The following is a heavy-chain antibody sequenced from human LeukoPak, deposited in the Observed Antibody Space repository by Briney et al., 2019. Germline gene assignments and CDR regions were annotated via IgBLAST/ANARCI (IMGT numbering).Heavy chain of an antibody. CDR2: IWYDGSNK. J-gene: IGHJ4*02. Sequence: GRSLRLSCAASGFTFSSYGMHWVRQAPGKGLEWVAVIWYDGSNKYYADSVKGRFTISRDNSKNTLYLQMNSLRAEDTAVYYCARSGPGSSGWYPGVFDYWGQGTLVTVSS. V-gene: IGHV3-33*01. CDR1: GFTFSSYG. CDR3: ARSGPGSSGWYPGVFDY. D-gene: IGHD6-19*01.